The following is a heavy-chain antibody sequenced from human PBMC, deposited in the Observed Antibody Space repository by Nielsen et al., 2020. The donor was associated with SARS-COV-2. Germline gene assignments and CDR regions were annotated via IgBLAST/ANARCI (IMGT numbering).Heavy chain of an antibody. CDR1: GYTFTNYG. CDR2: ISGHNGDT. D-gene: IGHD2-2*01. CDR3: ARYSTGWFSGLYWFDP. Sequence: ALVKVSCKASGYTFTNYGISWVRQAPGQGLEWLGWISGHNGDTYYAQKVQDRLTLTADSSTSTAFLELTSLTSDDTAVYYCARYSTGWFSGLYWFDPWGQGTLVTVST. J-gene: IGHJ5*02. V-gene: IGHV1-18*04.